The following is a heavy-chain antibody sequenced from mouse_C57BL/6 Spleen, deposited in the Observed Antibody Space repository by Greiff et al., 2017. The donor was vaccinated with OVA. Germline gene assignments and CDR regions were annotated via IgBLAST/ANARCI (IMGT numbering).Heavy chain of an antibody. CDR2: ISYDGSN. V-gene: IGHV3-6*01. Sequence: EVKLMESGPGLVKPSQSLSLTCSVTGYSITSGYYWNWIRQFPGNKLEWMGYISYDGSNNYNPSLKNRISITRDTSKNQFFLKLNSVTTEDTATYYCARDRGSSYLAYWGQGTLVTVSA. CDR3: ARDRGSSYLAY. J-gene: IGHJ3*01. D-gene: IGHD1-1*01. CDR1: GYSITSGYY.